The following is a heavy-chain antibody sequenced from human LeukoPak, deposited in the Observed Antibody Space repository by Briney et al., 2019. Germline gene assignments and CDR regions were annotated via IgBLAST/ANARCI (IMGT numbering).Heavy chain of an antibody. V-gene: IGHV3-23*01. Sequence: GGSLRLSCAASGFTSNTYGMSWVRQAPGKGLEWVSGISGSSGNTYYADSVKGRFTISRDTSKNTLYLQMSSLRAEDTAVHYCAKDPRRILGSFEIWGQGTMVTVS. J-gene: IGHJ3*02. D-gene: IGHD2/OR15-2a*01. CDR1: GFTSNTYG. CDR2: ISGSSGNT. CDR3: AKDPRRILGSFEI.